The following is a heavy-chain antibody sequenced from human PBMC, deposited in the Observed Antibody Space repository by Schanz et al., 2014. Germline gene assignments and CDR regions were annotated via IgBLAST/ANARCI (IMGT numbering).Heavy chain of an antibody. CDR3: AKGRGSWGYFFDY. J-gene: IGHJ4*02. CDR1: GFTVSINY. Sequence: EVQLVESGGGLVQPGGSLRLSCAASGFTVSINYMSWVRQAPGKGLEWVSTISGSGGSTYYADSVKGRFTISRDNSKNTLYLQMNSLRAEDTAVYYCAKGRGSWGYFFDYWGQGTLVTVSS. V-gene: IGHV3-23*04. D-gene: IGHD6-13*01. CDR2: ISGSGGST.